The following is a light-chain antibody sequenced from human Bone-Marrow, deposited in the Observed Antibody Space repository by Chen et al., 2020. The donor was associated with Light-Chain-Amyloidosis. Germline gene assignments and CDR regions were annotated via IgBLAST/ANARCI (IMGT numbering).Light chain of an antibody. J-gene: IGLJ2*01. CDR1: GSNIGNNY. Sequence: QSVLTQPPSAFGTPGQRVTISCSGSGSNIGNNYVSWYQQLPGTAPKLLIYRDIQRPSGRPDRFSGSSSGASASLAISGLRSEDEAVYYCAASDGSLSAVFGGGTKLTVL. V-gene: IGLV1-47*01. CDR2: RDI. CDR3: AASDGSLSAV.